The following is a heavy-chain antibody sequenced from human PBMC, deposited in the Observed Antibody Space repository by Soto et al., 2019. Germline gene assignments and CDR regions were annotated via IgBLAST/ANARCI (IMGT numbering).Heavy chain of an antibody. Sequence: EVQLVQSGAEVKKPGESLKISCKGSGYSFTTYWIGWVRQMPGKGLEGMVIIYPGDSDTRYSPSFQGQVTISADKSINTTYLPWSSLKASDTAIYYCARQAAAGKYYYAMDVWGQGTTVTVSS. CDR1: GYSFTTYW. CDR3: ARQAAAGKYYYAMDV. D-gene: IGHD6-13*01. CDR2: IYPGDSDT. V-gene: IGHV5-51*01. J-gene: IGHJ6*02.